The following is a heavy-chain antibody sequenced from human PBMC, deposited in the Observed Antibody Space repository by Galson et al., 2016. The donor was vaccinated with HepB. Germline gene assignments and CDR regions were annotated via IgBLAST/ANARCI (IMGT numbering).Heavy chain of an antibody. CDR2: ISDSSTYI. V-gene: IGHV3-21*01. D-gene: IGHD1-26*01. CDR3: AAERFSGSPLEY. Sequence: SLRLSCAVSGLTLSNYNMNWVRQAPGKGLEWVAFISDSSTYISYGETMKGRFTVSRDNAKNLLYLQMHSMSAEDTGLYYCAAERFSGSPLEYWGQGTLVTVSS. CDR1: GLTLSNYN. J-gene: IGHJ4*02.